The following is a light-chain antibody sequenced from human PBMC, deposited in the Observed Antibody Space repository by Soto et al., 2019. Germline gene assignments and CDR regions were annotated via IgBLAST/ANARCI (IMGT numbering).Light chain of an antibody. Sequence: EIVLTQSPGTLSLSPGERATLSCRASQSVSSSYLARHQQKPGQAPRLLIYDASSRATGIPDRFSGSGSGTDFTLTISRLEPEDFAVYYWQQYGSSPYTFGLGTKLEIK. CDR1: QSVSSSY. V-gene: IGKV3-20*01. CDR3: QQYGSSPYT. J-gene: IGKJ2*01. CDR2: DAS.